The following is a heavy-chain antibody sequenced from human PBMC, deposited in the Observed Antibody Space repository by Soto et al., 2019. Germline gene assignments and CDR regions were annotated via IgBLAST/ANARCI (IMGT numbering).Heavy chain of an antibody. Sequence: QVQLVESGGGVVQPGRSLRLSCAASGFTFSTYGMHWVRQAPGNGLEWVAVISYDGVNKYYADSVKGRFTISRDNSKNRLYLQMNSLRAEDTAVYYCAKSVYNWNDGFFDYWGQGTLVTVSS. D-gene: IGHD1-1*01. CDR3: AKSVYNWNDGFFDY. CDR2: ISYDGVNK. J-gene: IGHJ4*02. CDR1: GFTFSTYG. V-gene: IGHV3-30*18.